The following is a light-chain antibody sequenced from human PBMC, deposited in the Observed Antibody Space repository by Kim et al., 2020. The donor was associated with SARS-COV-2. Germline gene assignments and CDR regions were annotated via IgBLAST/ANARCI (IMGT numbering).Light chain of an antibody. CDR1: QDISSY. J-gene: IGKJ1*01. CDR2: DAS. Sequence: DIQLTQSPSSLSASVGDRVTITCRASQDISSYLAWYQQRPGKVPKLLIYDASALQTGVPSRFTGSGSGTDFTLTITNLQPEDAATYYCQKYKSVPWTFGPGTRVEIK. CDR3: QKYKSVPWT. V-gene: IGKV1-27*01.